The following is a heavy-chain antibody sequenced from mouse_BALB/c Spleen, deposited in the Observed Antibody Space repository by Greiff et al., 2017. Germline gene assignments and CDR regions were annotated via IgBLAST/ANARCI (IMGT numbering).Heavy chain of an antibody. D-gene: IGHD2-4*01. CDR2: INSDGGST. Sequence: EVKLMESGGGLVQPGESLKLSCESNEYEFPSHDMSWVRKTPEKRLELVAAINSDGGSTYYPDTMERRFIISRDNTKKTLYLQMSSLRSEDTALYYFARGGLRRYYAMDYWGQGTSVTVSS. CDR3: ARGGLRRYYAMDY. J-gene: IGHJ4*01. CDR1: EYEFPSHD. V-gene: IGHV5-2*01.